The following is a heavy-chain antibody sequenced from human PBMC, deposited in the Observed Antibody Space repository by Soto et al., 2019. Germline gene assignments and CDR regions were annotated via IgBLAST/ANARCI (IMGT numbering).Heavy chain of an antibody. CDR3: ARAPSGWYIDNWFDP. CDR2: ISSSSSYI. J-gene: IGHJ5*02. D-gene: IGHD6-19*01. V-gene: IGHV3-21*01. Sequence: PGGSLRLSCAASGFTFSSYSMNWVRQAPGKGLEWVSSISSSSSYIYYADSVKGRFTISRDNAKNSLYLQMNSLRAEDTAVYYCARAPSGWYIDNWFDPWGQGTLVTVSS. CDR1: GFTFSSYS.